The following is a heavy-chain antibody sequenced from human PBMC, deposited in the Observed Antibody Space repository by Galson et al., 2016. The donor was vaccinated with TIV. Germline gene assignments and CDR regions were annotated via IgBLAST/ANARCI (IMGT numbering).Heavy chain of an antibody. V-gene: IGHV3-66*02. CDR1: GFSVSSNY. CDR3: ARDLGYDSRGYYSGY. J-gene: IGHJ4*02. CDR2: IYSGGST. Sequence: SLRLSCAASGFSVSSNYMSWVRQAPGKGLEWVSVIYSGGSTHYADSVKGRFTISRDNSKKMLYLQMNSLRAEDTAVYYCARDLGYDSRGYYSGYWGQGTLVTVPS. D-gene: IGHD3-22*01.